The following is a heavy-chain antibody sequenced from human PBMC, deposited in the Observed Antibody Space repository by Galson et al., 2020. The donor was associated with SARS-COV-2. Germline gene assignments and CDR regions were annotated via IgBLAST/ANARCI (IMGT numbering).Heavy chain of an antibody. CDR2: IDPSDSYT. CDR3: ARSRDGHNNDAFDI. CDR1: GNSFTSYW. D-gene: IGHD2-2*01. V-gene: IGHV5-10-1*01. J-gene: IGHJ3*02. Sequence: HGESLKISCKGSGNSFTSYWISWVRQMPGKGLEWMGRIDPSDSYTNYSPSFQGHVTISADKSISTAYLQWSSLKASDTAMYYCARSRDGHNNDAFDIWGQGTMVTVSS.